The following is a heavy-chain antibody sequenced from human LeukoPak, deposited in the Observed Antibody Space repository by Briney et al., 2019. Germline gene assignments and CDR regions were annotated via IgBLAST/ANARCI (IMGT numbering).Heavy chain of an antibody. CDR1: GGSFSGYY. V-gene: IGHV4-59*01. Sequence: SETLSLTCAVYGGSFSGYYWSWIRQPPGKGLEWIGYIYYSGSTNYNPSLKSRVTISVDTSKNQFSLKLSSVTAADTAVYYCARGVGYCSGGSCYVDYFDYWGQGTLSPSPQ. CDR2: IYYSGST. J-gene: IGHJ4*02. D-gene: IGHD2-15*01. CDR3: ARGVGYCSGGSCYVDYFDY.